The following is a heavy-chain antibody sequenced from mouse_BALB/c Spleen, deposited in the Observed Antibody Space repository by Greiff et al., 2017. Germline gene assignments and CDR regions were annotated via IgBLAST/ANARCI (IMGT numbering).Heavy chain of an antibody. V-gene: IGHV1-7*01. D-gene: IGHD2-3*01. Sequence: QVQLQQSGAELAKPGASVKMSCKASGYTFTSYWMHWVKQRPGQGLEWIGYINPSTGYTEYNQKFKDKATLTADKSSSTAYMQLSSLTSEDSAVYYCARRGGWLLREVFDYWGQGTTLTVSS. CDR2: INPSTGYT. J-gene: IGHJ2*01. CDR3: ARRGGWLLREVFDY. CDR1: GYTFTSYW.